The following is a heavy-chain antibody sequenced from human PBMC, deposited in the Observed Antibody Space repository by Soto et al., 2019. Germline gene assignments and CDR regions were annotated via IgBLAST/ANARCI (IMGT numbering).Heavy chain of an antibody. CDR2: MNPNSGNT. J-gene: IGHJ6*02. Sequence: ASVKVSCKASGYTFTSYDINWVRQATGQGLEWMGWMNPNSGNTGYAQKFQGRVTMTRNTSISTAYMELSSLRSEDTAVYYCARGVVEAAAATYYYYRMDLWGQGTTVTVYS. V-gene: IGHV1-8*01. CDR3: ARGVVEAAAATYYYYRMDL. D-gene: IGHD6-13*01. CDR1: GYTFTSYD.